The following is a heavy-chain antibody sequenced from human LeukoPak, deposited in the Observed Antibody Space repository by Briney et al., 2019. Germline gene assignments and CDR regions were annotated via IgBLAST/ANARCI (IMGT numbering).Heavy chain of an antibody. CDR2: LILILGTA. CDR3: ASPWGFGETG. D-gene: IGHD3-10*01. V-gene: IGHV1-69*05. Sequence: ASVKVSCKASGGTLSSYAISWVRQAPGQGLDWMGGLILILGTANNAQKFQGRVTITTDESTSTAYMELSSLRSEDTAVYYCASPWGFGETGWGQGTLVTVSS. J-gene: IGHJ4*02. CDR1: GGTLSSYA.